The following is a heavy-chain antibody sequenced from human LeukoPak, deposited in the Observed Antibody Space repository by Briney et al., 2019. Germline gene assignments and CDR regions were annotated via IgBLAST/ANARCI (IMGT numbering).Heavy chain of an antibody. J-gene: IGHJ6*03. D-gene: IGHD6-13*01. V-gene: IGHV1-2*02. CDR2: INPNSGGT. Sequence: ASVKVSCKASGYTFTGYYMHWVRQAPGQGLEWMGWINPNSGGTNYAQKFQGRVTITADESTSTAYMELSSLRSEDTAVYYCARVHAAADYYYYYMDVWGKGTTVTISS. CDR3: ARVHAAADYYYYYMDV. CDR1: GYTFTGYY.